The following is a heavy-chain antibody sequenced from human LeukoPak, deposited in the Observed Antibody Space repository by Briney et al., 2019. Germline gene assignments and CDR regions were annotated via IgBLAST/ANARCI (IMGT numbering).Heavy chain of an antibody. CDR1: GYTLTELS. CDR3: ATGYSSSWINWFDP. V-gene: IGHV1-24*01. CDR2: FDPEDGET. Sequence: GASVNVSCTVSGYTLTELSMHWVRQAPGKGLEWMGGFDPEDGETIYAQKFQGRVTMTEDTSTDTAYMELSSLRSEDTAVYYCATGYSSSWINWFDPWGQGTLVTVSS. J-gene: IGHJ5*02. D-gene: IGHD6-13*01.